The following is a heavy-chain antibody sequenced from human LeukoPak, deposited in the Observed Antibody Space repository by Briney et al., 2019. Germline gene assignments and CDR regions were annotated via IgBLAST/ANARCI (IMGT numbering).Heavy chain of an antibody. Sequence: SSETLSLTCAVSGGSFSSSTYYWGWLRQPPGKGLEWIVNIYYTGSSYYNPSIKSRVTMSVDTSKNQFSLKMNSVTAADTAVYYCARLSKGRYFDYIFDFWGQGTLLTVSS. CDR3: ARLSKGRYFDYIFDF. V-gene: IGHV4-39*01. D-gene: IGHD3-9*01. CDR2: IYYTGSS. CDR1: GGSFSSSTYY. J-gene: IGHJ4*02.